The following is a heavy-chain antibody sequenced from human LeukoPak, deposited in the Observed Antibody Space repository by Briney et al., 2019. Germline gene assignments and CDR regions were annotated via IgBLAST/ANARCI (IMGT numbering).Heavy chain of an antibody. CDR2: IIPIFGTT. CDR1: GGTFSNYA. V-gene: IGHV1-69*06. CDR3: ARGRSGYIFLDY. D-gene: IGHD5-12*01. J-gene: IGHJ4*02. Sequence: SVKDSCKASGGTFSNYAISWVRQAPGQGLEWMGEIIPIFGTTNYAQKFQGRVTITADKSTSTAYMELNSLRSEDTAVYYCARGRSGYIFLDYWGQGTLVTVSS.